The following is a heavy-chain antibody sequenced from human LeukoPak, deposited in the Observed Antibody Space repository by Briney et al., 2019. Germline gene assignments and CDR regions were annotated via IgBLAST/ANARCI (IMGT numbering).Heavy chain of an antibody. Sequence: GGSLRLSCAASGFTFSSYSMNWIRQAPGKGLEWVSYVSGGGTTIYYADSLRGRFTISRDNAKNSLYLQMNSLRAEDTAVYYCARNYYDSRGYYYLDYWGQGTLVTVSS. CDR1: GFTFSSYS. J-gene: IGHJ4*02. V-gene: IGHV3-48*04. CDR2: VSGGGTTI. D-gene: IGHD3-22*01. CDR3: ARNYYDSRGYYYLDY.